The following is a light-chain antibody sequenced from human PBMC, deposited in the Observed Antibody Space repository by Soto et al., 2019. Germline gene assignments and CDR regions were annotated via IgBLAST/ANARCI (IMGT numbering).Light chain of an antibody. CDR3: QQYYNEPGT. CDR2: DTC. Sequence: EIGLTQSPGTLSLSPEERATLSSRASQIVASSYLAWYQQTPGLAPRLLVFDTCSRAPGVPDRFSGSGPATDFARTKSRVEPEDCEVYNRQQYYNEPGTIGQGTRLE. J-gene: IGKJ5*01. CDR1: QIVASSY. V-gene: IGKV3-20*01.